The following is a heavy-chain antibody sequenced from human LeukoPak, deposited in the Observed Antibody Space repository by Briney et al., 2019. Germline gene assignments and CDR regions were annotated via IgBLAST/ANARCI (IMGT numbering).Heavy chain of an antibody. CDR1: GGSISSSSYY. V-gene: IGHV4-39*07. D-gene: IGHD6-13*01. CDR2: IYYSGST. CDR3: ARRGSSSSWYIDY. Sequence: SETLSLTCTVSGGSISSSSYYWGWIRQPPGKGLEWIGSIYYSGSTYYNPSLKSRVTISVDTSKNQFSLKLSSVTAADTAVYYCARRGSSSSWYIDYWGQGTLVTVSS. J-gene: IGHJ4*02.